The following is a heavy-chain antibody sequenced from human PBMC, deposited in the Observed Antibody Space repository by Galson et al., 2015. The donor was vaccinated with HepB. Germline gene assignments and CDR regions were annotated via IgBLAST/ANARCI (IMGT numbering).Heavy chain of an antibody. J-gene: IGHJ4*02. CDR2: ISGYNGNT. CDR1: GYTFTTYG. D-gene: IGHD6-13*01. V-gene: IGHV1-18*04. CDR3: ARGPSPAGPNWD. Sequence: SVKVSCKASGYTFTTYGISWVRQAPGQGLEWMGWISGYNGNTNYVQKFQGRVTMTTDTSTTTAYMELRSLRSDDTAVYYGARGPSPAGPNWDWGQGTLVIVSS.